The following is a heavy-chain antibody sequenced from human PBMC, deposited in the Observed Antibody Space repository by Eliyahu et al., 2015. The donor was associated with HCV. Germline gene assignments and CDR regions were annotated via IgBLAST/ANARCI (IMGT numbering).Heavy chain of an antibody. CDR2: LSWNSASI. D-gene: IGHD1-1*01. CDR1: GFTFDDXG. Sequence: EVQLAESGGGLVQPGKSLRLSCGASGFTFDDXGMHWVRQGAGKGLEWVAGLSWNSASIGYADSVKGRFTISRDNAKNSVYLQMNSLRSEDTALYYCAKDIQRWTPFGNAFDIWGQGTTVTVSS. J-gene: IGHJ3*02. V-gene: IGHV3-9*01. CDR3: AKDIQRWTPFGNAFDI.